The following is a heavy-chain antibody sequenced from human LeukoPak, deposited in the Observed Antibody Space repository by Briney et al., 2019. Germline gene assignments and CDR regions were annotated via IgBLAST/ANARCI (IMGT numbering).Heavy chain of an antibody. V-gene: IGHV3-21*01. CDR2: ISSSSSYI. Sequence: GGSLRLSCAASGFTFSSYSMNWVRQAPGKGLEWVSSISSSSSYIYYADSVKGRFTISRDNAKNSLYLQMNSLRAEDTAVYYCARDNRRITIFGVASPPSFAPWGQGTLVTVSS. J-gene: IGHJ5*02. CDR3: ARDNRRITIFGVASPPSFAP. CDR1: GFTFSSYS. D-gene: IGHD3-3*01.